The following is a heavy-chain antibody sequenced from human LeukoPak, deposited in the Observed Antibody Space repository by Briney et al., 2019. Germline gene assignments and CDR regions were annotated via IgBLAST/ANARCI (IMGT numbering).Heavy chain of an antibody. CDR1: GYTFTGYY. D-gene: IGHD6-19*01. CDR3: VRSQSSGWYYYFDY. Sequence: ASVKVSCKASGYTFTGYYMHWVRQAPGQGLEWMGWINPNSGGTNYAQKFQGRVTMTRDTSISTAYMELSRLRSDDTAVYYCVRSQSSGWYYYFDYWGQGTLVTVSS. J-gene: IGHJ4*02. CDR2: INPNSGGT. V-gene: IGHV1-2*02.